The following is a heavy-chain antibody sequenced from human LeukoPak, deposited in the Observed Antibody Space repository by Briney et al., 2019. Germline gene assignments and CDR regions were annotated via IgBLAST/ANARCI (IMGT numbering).Heavy chain of an antibody. CDR2: IYLDGRT. J-gene: IGHJ6*03. CDR1: GDSLTDSSFF. V-gene: IGHV4-39*01. Sequence: SETLSLTCTVSGDSLTDSSFFWGWLRPSPGAGLEWIGKIYLDGRTNYDPSLRNRVTISVDTSKNQFSLRLTSVTAADRAVYYCVRLGGSYFRHGYYFYYMDVWGKGTTVTVSS. D-gene: IGHD1-26*01. CDR3: VRLGGSYFRHGYYFYYMDV.